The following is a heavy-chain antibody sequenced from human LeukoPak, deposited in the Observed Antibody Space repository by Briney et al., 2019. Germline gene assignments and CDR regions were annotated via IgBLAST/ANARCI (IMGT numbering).Heavy chain of an antibody. V-gene: IGHV3-74*01. CDR3: ARGGLNALEAFDI. Sequence: GASLRLSCAASGFSFSSYWMHWVRQAPGKGLVWVSRINGDGSSTRYADSVKGRFTISRDNAKNTLYLQMNSLRAEDTAVYYCARGGLNALEAFDIWGQGTLVTVRS. J-gene: IGHJ3*02. CDR1: GFSFSSYW. CDR2: INGDGSST. D-gene: IGHD1-1*01.